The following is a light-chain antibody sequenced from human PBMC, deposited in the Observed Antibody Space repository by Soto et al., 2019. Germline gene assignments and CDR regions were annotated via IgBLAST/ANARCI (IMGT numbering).Light chain of an antibody. Sequence: EIVMTQSPATLSVSPGERATLSCRASQSVSSNLAWYQQKPGQAPRLLIYGASTRATGIPARFSGSGSGTECTLTISSLQSEDVAVYYCQQYYNWPRTLGQGTKVDIK. V-gene: IGKV3-15*01. J-gene: IGKJ1*01. CDR1: QSVSSN. CDR2: GAS. CDR3: QQYYNWPRT.